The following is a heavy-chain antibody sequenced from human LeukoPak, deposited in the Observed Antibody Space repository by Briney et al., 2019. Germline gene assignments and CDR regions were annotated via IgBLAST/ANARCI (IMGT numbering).Heavy chain of an antibody. D-gene: IGHD6-13*01. Sequence: GGSLGLSCAASGFTLSSNYMSWVRQAPGKGLEWVSVIYSGGSTYYADSVKGRFTISRDNSKNTLYLQMNSLRAEDTAVYYCASGADGTGDWYFDLWGRGTLVTVSS. CDR3: ASGADGTGDWYFDL. CDR2: IYSGGST. J-gene: IGHJ2*01. V-gene: IGHV3-53*01. CDR1: GFTLSSNY.